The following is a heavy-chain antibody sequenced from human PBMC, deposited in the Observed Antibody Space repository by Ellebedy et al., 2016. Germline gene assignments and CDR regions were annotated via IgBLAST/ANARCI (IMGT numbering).Heavy chain of an antibody. D-gene: IGHD5-18*01. CDR2: MTPSSGHT. J-gene: IGHJ3*01. CDR1: GYTFTSYD. Sequence: ASVKVSXXASGYTFTSYDINWVRQATGQGLERLGWMTPSSGHTGYAQKFQGRVTMTRDTSISTAYMELSSLTSEDTAIYYCAISQRLHVADAFDVWGQGTMVTVS. CDR3: AISQRLHVADAFDV. V-gene: IGHV1-8*01.